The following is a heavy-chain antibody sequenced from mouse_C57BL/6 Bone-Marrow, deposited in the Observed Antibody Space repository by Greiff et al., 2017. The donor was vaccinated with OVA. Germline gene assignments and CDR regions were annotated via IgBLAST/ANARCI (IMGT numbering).Heavy chain of an antibody. J-gene: IGHJ3*01. Sequence: VQLQQSGAELVRPGASVKLSCTASGFNIKDYYMHWVKQRPEQGLEWIGRIDPEDGDTEYAPKFQGKATMTADTSSNTAYLQLSSLTSEDTAVYYCTRKGGWYDYDEVAYWGQGTLVTVSA. CDR1: GFNIKDYY. V-gene: IGHV14-1*01. D-gene: IGHD2-4*01. CDR2: IDPEDGDT. CDR3: TRKGGWYDYDEVAY.